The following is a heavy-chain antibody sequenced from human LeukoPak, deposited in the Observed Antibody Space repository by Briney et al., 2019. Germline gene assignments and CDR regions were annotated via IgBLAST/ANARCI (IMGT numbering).Heavy chain of an antibody. Sequence: GGSLRLSCAASGFSFTSHAMNWVRQTPGKGLEWVSVISGSGGTTYYADSVQGRFTISRDNSKNTLYLEMNNLRAEDTVEYYCARDSWGIAAAGAFDVWGQGAMVTVSS. D-gene: IGHD6-13*01. CDR3: ARDSWGIAAAGAFDV. CDR2: ISGSGGTT. CDR1: GFSFTSHA. J-gene: IGHJ3*01. V-gene: IGHV3-23*01.